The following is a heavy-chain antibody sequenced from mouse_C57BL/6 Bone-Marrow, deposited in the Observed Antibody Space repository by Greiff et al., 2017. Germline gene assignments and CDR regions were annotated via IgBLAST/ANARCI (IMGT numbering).Heavy chain of an antibody. CDR3: TRPYVHYAMDY. Sequence: DVQLQESGEGLVKPGGSLKLSCAASGFTFSSYAMSWVRQTPEKRLEWVAYISSGGDYIYYADTVKGRFTISRDNARNTLYLQMSSLKSEDTAMYYCTRPYVHYAMDYWGQGTSVTVSS. CDR1: GFTFSSYA. J-gene: IGHJ4*01. V-gene: IGHV5-9-1*02. CDR2: ISSGGDYI. D-gene: IGHD2-14*01.